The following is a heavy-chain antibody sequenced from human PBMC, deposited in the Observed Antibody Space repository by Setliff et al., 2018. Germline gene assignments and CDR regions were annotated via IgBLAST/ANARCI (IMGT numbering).Heavy chain of an antibody. Sequence: SVKVSCKTSGDSLRRHAISWVRQAPGQGLEWMGGIIPIFPSPKYAQKFQGRVTITADESTSTAYMELSSLRFEDTAVYYCARSRGTWGTSFGYWGLGTLVTVS. D-gene: IGHD3-16*01. CDR3: ARSRGTWGTSFGY. V-gene: IGHV1-69*13. CDR2: IIPIFPSP. J-gene: IGHJ4*02. CDR1: GDSLRRHA.